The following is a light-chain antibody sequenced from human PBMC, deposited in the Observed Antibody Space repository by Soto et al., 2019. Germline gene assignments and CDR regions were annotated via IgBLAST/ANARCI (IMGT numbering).Light chain of an antibody. CDR2: GAS. CDR1: QSVSSSY. V-gene: IGKV3-20*01. Sequence: EIVLTQSPGTLSLSPGERATLSCRASQSVSSSYLAWYQQKPGQAPRLLIYGASSRATGIPDRFSGSGSGNNFNFPLSRMEAEDFAVYYCQQYGSSRYTFGQGTKLEIK. CDR3: QQYGSSRYT. J-gene: IGKJ2*01.